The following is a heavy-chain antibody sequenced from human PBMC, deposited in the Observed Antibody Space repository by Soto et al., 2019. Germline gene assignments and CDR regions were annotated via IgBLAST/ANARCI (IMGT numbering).Heavy chain of an antibody. J-gene: IGHJ4*02. CDR2: IDEYGTTI. Sequence: EVQLVESGGGLVQPGGSLRLSCAASGYTFSSYWMHWVRQVPGKGLLWVSRIDEYGTTINYADSVKGRFTISRDNARNTLYLEMNSLRAEDTALYYCTRDIGGKGAYWGPGTLVTVSS. V-gene: IGHV3-74*01. CDR1: GYTFSSYW. CDR3: TRDIGGKGAY. D-gene: IGHD3-10*01.